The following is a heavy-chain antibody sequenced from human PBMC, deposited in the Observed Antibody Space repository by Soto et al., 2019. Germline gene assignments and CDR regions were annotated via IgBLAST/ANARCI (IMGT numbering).Heavy chain of an antibody. D-gene: IGHD2-2*01. CDR1: GGTFSSYA. CDR3: GRVNCSSTSCYVGYYYYGMDV. Sequence: QVQLVQSGAEVKKPGSSVKVSCKASGGTFSSYAISWVRQAPGQGLEWMGGIIPIFGTANYAQKFQGRVTITADESTSTAYMELSSLRSEETAVYYCGRVNCSSTSCYVGYYYYGMDVWGQGTTVTVSS. CDR2: IIPIFGTA. V-gene: IGHV1-69*01. J-gene: IGHJ6*02.